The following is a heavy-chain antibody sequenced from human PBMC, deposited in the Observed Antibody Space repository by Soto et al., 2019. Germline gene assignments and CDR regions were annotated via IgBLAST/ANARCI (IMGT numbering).Heavy chain of an antibody. CDR3: ARQGFYGGAPPFKFYYHGMDV. J-gene: IGHJ6*02. Sequence: GESLKISCNGSGYSFTSYWIGWVRQMPGKGLEWMGIIYPGDSDTRYSPSFQGQATISADNSITTAYLQWSSLEASDTAIYYCARQGFYGGAPPFKFYYHGMDVWGQGTTVTVSS. D-gene: IGHD2-21*01. CDR2: IYPGDSDT. CDR1: GYSFTSYW. V-gene: IGHV5-51*01.